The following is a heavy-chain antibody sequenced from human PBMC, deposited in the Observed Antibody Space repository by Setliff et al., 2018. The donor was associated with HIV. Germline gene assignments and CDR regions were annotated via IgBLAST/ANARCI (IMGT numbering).Heavy chain of an antibody. D-gene: IGHD3-16*01. V-gene: IGHV3-21*01. Sequence: GGSLRLSCAASGFTFSSYSMNWVRQAPGKRLEWVSSISSSSSYIYQSDSVRGRFTISRDDAKKSLYLQMNSLGAEDTAVYYCARSGGIGNYHWDVWGKGTTVTVSS. CDR1: GFTFSSYS. CDR2: ISSSSSYI. CDR3: ARSGGIGNYHWDV. J-gene: IGHJ6*03.